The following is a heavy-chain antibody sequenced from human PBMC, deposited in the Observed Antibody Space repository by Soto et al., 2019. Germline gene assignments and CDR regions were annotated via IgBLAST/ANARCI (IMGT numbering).Heavy chain of an antibody. V-gene: IGHV1-24*01. D-gene: IGHD3-3*01. CDR1: GYTLTELS. CDR3: ATEPLNYDFWSGYYTFPFWFDP. Sequence: ASMKVSCKVSGYTLTELSMHWVRQAPGKGLEWMGGFDPEDGETIYAQKFQGRVTMTEDTSTDTAYMELSSLRSEDTAVYYCATEPLNYDFWSGYYTFPFWFDPWGQGTLVTVSS. CDR2: FDPEDGET. J-gene: IGHJ5*02.